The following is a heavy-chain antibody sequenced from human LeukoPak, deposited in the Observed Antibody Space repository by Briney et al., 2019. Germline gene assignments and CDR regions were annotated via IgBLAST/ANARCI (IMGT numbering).Heavy chain of an antibody. D-gene: IGHD1-26*01. CDR2: ISGSRDFI. Sequence: GGSLGLSCATSGFTFNVFAMHWVRQVPGKGPEWISSISGSRDFIYYADSVKGRFTISRDNAKNSLFLDMNSLRVEDTAVYFCARALVGAAFDTWGQGALLTVSS. V-gene: IGHV3-21*06. CDR3: ARALVGAAFDT. J-gene: IGHJ4*02. CDR1: GFTFNVFA.